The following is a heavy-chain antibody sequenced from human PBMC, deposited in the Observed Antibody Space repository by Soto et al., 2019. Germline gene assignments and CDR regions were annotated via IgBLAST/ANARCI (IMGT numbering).Heavy chain of an antibody. V-gene: IGHV1-69*13. CDR3: ARTYYDFWSGRGPDYYYYGMEV. Sequence: SVKVSCKASGGTFSSYAISWVRQAPGQGLEWMGGIIPIFGTANYAQKFQGRVTITADESTSTAYMELSSLRSEDTAVYYCARTYYDFWSGRGPDYYYYGMEVWGQGTTVTVSS. D-gene: IGHD3-3*01. CDR2: IIPIFGTA. CDR1: GGTFSSYA. J-gene: IGHJ6*02.